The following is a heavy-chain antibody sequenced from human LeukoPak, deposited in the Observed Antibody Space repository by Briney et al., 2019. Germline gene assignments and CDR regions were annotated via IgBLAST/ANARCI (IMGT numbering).Heavy chain of an antibody. CDR1: GITFSSYS. Sequence: GGSLRLSCAASGITFSSYSMNWVRQAPGKGLEWVAVISYDGSNKYYADSVKGRFTISRDNSKNTLYLQMNSLRAEDTAVYYCAKERVLRYFDWLLPMDVWGQGTTVTVSS. J-gene: IGHJ6*02. CDR2: ISYDGSNK. V-gene: IGHV3-30*18. D-gene: IGHD3-9*01. CDR3: AKERVLRYFDWLLPMDV.